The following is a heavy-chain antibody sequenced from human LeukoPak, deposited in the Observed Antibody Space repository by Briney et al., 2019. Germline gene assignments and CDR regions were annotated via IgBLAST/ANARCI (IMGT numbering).Heavy chain of an antibody. CDR3: ARSYGSGNYFDY. D-gene: IGHD3-10*01. Sequence: SETLSLTCTVSRGSINSNTYYWGWIRQPPGKGLEWIGTIYYSGSTYYSPSLKSRVTISEDTSKNQFSLKLSSVTAADTAVYYCARSYGSGNYFDYWGQGILVTVSS. V-gene: IGHV4-39*01. CDR2: IYYSGST. CDR1: RGSINSNTYY. J-gene: IGHJ4*02.